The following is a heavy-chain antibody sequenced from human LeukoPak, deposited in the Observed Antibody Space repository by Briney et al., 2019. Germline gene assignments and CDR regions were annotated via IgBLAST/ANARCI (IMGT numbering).Heavy chain of an antibody. V-gene: IGHV1-2*06. CDR3: ARGRVNSGWFPGDY. Sequence: GASVKVSCKASGYTFTGYYMHWVRQAPGQGHEWMVRINPNSGGTNYAQKFQGRVTMTRDTSISTAYMELSRLRSDDTAVYYCARGRVNSGWFPGDYWGQGTLVTVSS. CDR2: INPNSGGT. CDR1: GYTFTGYY. J-gene: IGHJ4*02. D-gene: IGHD6-19*01.